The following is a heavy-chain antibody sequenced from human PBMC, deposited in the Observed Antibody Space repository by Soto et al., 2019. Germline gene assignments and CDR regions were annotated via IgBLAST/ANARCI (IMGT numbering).Heavy chain of an antibody. CDR2: INHSGST. CDR1: GGSFSGYY. J-gene: IGHJ3*02. V-gene: IGHV4-34*01. Sequence: SETLSLTCAVYGGSFSGYYWSWIRQPPGKGLEWIGEINHSGSTNYNPSLKSRVTISVDTSKNQFSLKLSSVTAADTAVYYCARGIGGGHDAFDIWGQGTMVTVSS. D-gene: IGHD3-10*01. CDR3: ARGIGGGHDAFDI.